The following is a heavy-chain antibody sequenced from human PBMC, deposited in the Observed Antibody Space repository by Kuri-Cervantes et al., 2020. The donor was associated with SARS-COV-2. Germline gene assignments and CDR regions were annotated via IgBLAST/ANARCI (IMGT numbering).Heavy chain of an antibody. CDR3: ARDRGEQWLVSHYYYYGMDV. V-gene: IGHV1-69*06. CDR2: IIPIFGTA. D-gene: IGHD6-19*01. CDR1: GGTFSSYA. Sequence: SVKVSCKASGGTFSSYAISWVRQAPGQGLEWMGGIIPIFGTANYAQEFQGRVTITADKSTSTAYMELSSLRSEDTAVYYCARDRGEQWLVSHYYYYGMDVWGQGTTVTVSS. J-gene: IGHJ6*02.